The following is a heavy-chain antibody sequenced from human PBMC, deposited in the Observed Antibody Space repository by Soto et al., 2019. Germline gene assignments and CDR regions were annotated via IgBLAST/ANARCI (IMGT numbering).Heavy chain of an antibody. CDR3: AKEAGAGVKA. J-gene: IGHJ4*02. Sequence: QVNLVQSGAEMKKSGSSVKVSCKVSGGDLTNSGISWVRQAPGQGLEWMGGIFPLLAMVDYSQKFQGRVTIIADEYTNTAYMDLGSLRSEDTAVYYCAKEAGAGVKAWGQGTLVIVSS. CDR1: GGDLTNSG. V-gene: IGHV1-69*04. D-gene: IGHD1-26*01. CDR2: IFPLLAMV.